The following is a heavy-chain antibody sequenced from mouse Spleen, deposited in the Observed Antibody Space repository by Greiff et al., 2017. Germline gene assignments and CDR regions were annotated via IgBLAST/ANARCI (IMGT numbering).Heavy chain of an antibody. CDR3: TRGHYGSVYFDY. CDR2: ISPGGGTT. D-gene: IGHD1-1*01. CDR1: GYTFTSYW. Sequence: VQLQQPGAELVKPGASVKMSCKASGYTFTSYWMHWFKQRTGQGLEWIGDISPGGGTTNYNEKFKRKATLTVDTSSSTAYMQLSRLTSEDSAVYYCTRGHYGSVYFDYWGQGTTLTVSS. V-gene: IGHV1-55*01. J-gene: IGHJ2*01.